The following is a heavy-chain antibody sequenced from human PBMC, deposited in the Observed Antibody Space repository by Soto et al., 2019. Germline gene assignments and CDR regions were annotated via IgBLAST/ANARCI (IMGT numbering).Heavy chain of an antibody. Sequence: PGGSLRLSCAASGFTFSNYDMSWVRQAPGKGLEWVANIRQDGGEKNYVDSVKGRFTISRDNAKNSLFLQMNSLRAEDTALYYFARDFNPHSSGGWYDALDVWGQGTMVTVSS. D-gene: IGHD6-19*01. CDR2: IRQDGGEK. CDR3: ARDFNPHSSGGWYDALDV. CDR1: GFTFSNYD. V-gene: IGHV3-7*01. J-gene: IGHJ3*01.